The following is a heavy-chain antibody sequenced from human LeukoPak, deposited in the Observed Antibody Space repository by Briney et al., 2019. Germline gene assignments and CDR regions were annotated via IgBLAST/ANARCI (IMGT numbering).Heavy chain of an antibody. CDR1: GYTFTSYG. CDR3: ARARYGSGSYYIIDY. V-gene: IGHV1-18*01. Sequence: ASVKVSCKASGYTFTSYGISWVRQAPGQGLEWMGWISAYNGNTNYAQKLRGRVTMTTDTSTSTAYMELRSLRSDDTAVYHCARARYGSGSYYIIDYWGQGTLVTVSS. D-gene: IGHD3-10*01. CDR2: ISAYNGNT. J-gene: IGHJ4*02.